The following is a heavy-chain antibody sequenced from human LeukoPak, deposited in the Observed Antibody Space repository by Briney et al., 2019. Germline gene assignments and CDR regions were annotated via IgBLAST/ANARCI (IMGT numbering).Heavy chain of an antibody. J-gene: IGHJ4*02. CDR2: IYYSGST. V-gene: IGHV4-30-4*08. Sequence: SETLSLTCTVSGGSISSGDYYWSWIRQPPGKGLEWIGYIYYSGSTYYNPSPKSRVTISVDTSKNQFSLKLSSVTAADTAVYYCARGAVAGFFDYWGQGTLVTVSS. CDR3: ARGAVAGFFDY. CDR1: GGSISSGDYY. D-gene: IGHD6-19*01.